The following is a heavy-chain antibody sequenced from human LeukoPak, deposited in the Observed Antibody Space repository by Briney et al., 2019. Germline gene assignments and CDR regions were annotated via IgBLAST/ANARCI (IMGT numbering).Heavy chain of an antibody. J-gene: IGHJ4*02. V-gene: IGHV4-39*01. D-gene: IGHD4-23*01. CDR3: ARVGLDYGGNGNPSDY. CDR2: IYYSGST. CDR1: GGSISSSSYY. Sequence: PSETLSLTCTVSGGSISSSSYYWGWIRQPPGKGLEWIGSIYYSGSTYYNPSLKSRVTISVDTSKNQFSLKLSSVTAADTAVYYCARVGLDYGGNGNPSDYWGQGTLVIVSS.